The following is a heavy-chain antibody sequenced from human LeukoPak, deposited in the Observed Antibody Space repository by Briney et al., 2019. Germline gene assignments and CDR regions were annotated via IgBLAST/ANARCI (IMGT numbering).Heavy chain of an antibody. V-gene: IGHV3-20*04. CDR3: AKDGAPWEAFRTLGKGVAPRYYYYYMDV. CDR1: GFTFDDYG. J-gene: IGHJ6*03. Sequence: GGSLRLSCAASGFTFDDYGMSWVRQAPGKGLEWVSGLNWNGGSTVYADSVKGRFTISRDNAKNSLYLQMNSLRAEDTALYYCAKDGAPWEAFRTLGKGVAPRYYYYYMDVWGKGTTVTVSS. D-gene: IGHD1-26*01. CDR2: LNWNGGST.